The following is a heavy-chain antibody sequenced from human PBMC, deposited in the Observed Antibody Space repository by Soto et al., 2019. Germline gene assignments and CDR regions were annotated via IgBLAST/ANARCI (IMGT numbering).Heavy chain of an antibody. Sequence: SETLSLTCTVSGGSISGYSWSWIRQPPGKGLEWIGYIFYRGSTNYNPSLKSRVTISVDTSKNQFSLKLSSVTAADTAVYYCARDCGGDCYRPWGQGTLVTVSS. CDR2: IFYRGST. V-gene: IGHV4-59*12. D-gene: IGHD2-21*02. CDR3: ARDCGGDCYRP. CDR1: GGSISGYS. J-gene: IGHJ4*02.